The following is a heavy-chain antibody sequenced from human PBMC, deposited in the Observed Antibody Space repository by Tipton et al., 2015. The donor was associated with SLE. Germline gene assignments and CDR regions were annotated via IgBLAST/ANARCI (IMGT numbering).Heavy chain of an antibody. CDR1: GYSISSGYY. J-gene: IGHJ4*01. CDR2: IYHSGST. CDR3: ARDTGAIDY. V-gene: IGHV4-38-2*02. Sequence: TLSLTCTVSGYSISSGYYWGWIRQPPGKGLEWIGEIYHSGSTHYNPSLKSRVTMSMDKSNNLFSLTLTSVTAADTAIYYCARDTGAIDYWGQGTLVTVSS.